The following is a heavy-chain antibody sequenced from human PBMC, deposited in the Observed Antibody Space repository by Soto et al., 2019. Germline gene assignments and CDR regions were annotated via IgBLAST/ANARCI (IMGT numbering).Heavy chain of an antibody. CDR3: ARRYGNYAMDV. D-gene: IGHD1-1*01. Sequence: EVQLVESGGGLVKPGGSLRLSCAASGFTFSSYSMNWVRQAPGKGLEGVSSIRSRSEYIYHADSVKGRFTISRDNAENSLYLQMNSLRAEDTAVYYCARRYGNYAMDVWGQGTTVTVSS. J-gene: IGHJ6*02. V-gene: IGHV3-21*01. CDR2: IRSRSEYI. CDR1: GFTFSSYS.